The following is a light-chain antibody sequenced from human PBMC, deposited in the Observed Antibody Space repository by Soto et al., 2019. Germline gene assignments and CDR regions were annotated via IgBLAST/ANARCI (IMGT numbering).Light chain of an antibody. V-gene: IGKV1-5*03. CDR1: QTISSW. CDR2: KAS. CDR3: QQYNTYSGT. J-gene: IGKJ1*01. Sequence: DIQMTQSPSTLSGSVGDRVTITCRASQTISSWLAWYQQKPGKAPKLLIYKASTLKSGVPSRFSGSGSGTELTLTINSLQPDDFETYYCQQYNTYSGTFGPGTKVDI.